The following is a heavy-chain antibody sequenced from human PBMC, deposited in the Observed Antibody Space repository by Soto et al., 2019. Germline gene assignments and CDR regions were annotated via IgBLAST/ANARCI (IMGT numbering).Heavy chain of an antibody. CDR3: ARDFLSVAGLYYYGMDV. J-gene: IGHJ6*02. Sequence: SVKVSCKASGGTFSSYAISWVRQAPGQGLEWMGGNIPIFGTANYAQKFQGRVTITADKSTSTAYMELSSLRSEDTAVYYCARDFLSVAGLYYYGMDVWGQGTTVTVSS. CDR1: GGTFSSYA. CDR2: NIPIFGTA. V-gene: IGHV1-69*06. D-gene: IGHD6-19*01.